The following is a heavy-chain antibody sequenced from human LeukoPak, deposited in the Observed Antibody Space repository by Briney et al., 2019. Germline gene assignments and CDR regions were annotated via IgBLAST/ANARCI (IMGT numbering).Heavy chain of an antibody. CDR2: INPNSGGT. V-gene: IGHV1-2*02. Sequence: GASVKVSCKASGYTFTGYYMHWLRQAPGQGLEWMGWINPNSGGTNYAQKFQGRVTMTRDTSISTAYMELSRLRSDDTAVYYCARPGYCSSTSCYTKYHFNWGQGTLVTVSS. CDR3: ARPGYCSSTSCYTKYHFN. D-gene: IGHD2-2*02. CDR1: GYTFTGYY. J-gene: IGHJ4*02.